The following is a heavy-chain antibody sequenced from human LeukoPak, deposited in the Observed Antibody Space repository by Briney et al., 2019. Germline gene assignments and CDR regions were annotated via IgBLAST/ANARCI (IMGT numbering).Heavy chain of an antibody. CDR3: ARVRCSSNSCFPDY. CDR2: IKQDGSDK. Sequence: PGGSLRLSCAASGFTFSTYWMSWVRQAPGKGLEWVANIKQDGSDKYYVDSVKGRFTISRDNAKNSLFLQMNSLRAEDTVVYYCARVRCSSNSCFPDYWGQGTLVTVSS. D-gene: IGHD2-2*01. J-gene: IGHJ4*02. CDR1: GFTFSTYW. V-gene: IGHV3-7*01.